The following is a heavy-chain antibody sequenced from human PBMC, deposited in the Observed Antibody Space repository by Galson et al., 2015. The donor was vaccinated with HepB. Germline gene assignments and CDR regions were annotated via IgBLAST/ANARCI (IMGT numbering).Heavy chain of an antibody. CDR3: ATGGGDILTGYGGSGLSYYYYYGMDV. V-gene: IGHV3-23*01. CDR2: ISGSGGST. D-gene: IGHD3-9*01. CDR1: GFTFSSYA. J-gene: IGHJ6*02. Sequence: SLRLSCAASGFTFSSYAMSWVRQAPGKGLEWVSAISGSGGSTYYADSVKGRFTISRDNSKNTLYLQMNSLRAEDTAVYYCATGGGDILTGYGGSGLSYYYYYGMDVWGQGTTVTVSS.